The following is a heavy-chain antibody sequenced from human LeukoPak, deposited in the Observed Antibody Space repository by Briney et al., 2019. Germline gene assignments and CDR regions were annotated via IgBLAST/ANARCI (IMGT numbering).Heavy chain of an antibody. V-gene: IGHV4-59*08. Sequence: PSETLSLTCTVSGGSISTYYWTWLRQPPGKGLEWIGYVYYSGSTNYNPSLKSRVTMSLDTSKSQFSLKLSSVTAADTAVYYCARQRGSGSYPGSPDYWGQGTLVTVSS. CDR2: VYYSGST. D-gene: IGHD3-10*01. J-gene: IGHJ4*02. CDR3: ARQRGSGSYPGSPDY. CDR1: GGSISTYY.